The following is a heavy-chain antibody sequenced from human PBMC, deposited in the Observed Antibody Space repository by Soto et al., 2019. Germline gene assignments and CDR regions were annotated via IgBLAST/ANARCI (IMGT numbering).Heavy chain of an antibody. CDR2: INPNSGGT. J-gene: IGHJ5*02. D-gene: IGHD3-3*01. CDR1: GYTFTGYY. CDR3: ARVAGITIFGVVITLSRLDP. Sequence: ASVKVSCKASGYTFTGYYMHWLRQAPGQGLEWMGWINPNSGGTNYAQKFQGRVTMTRDTSISTAYMELSRLRSDDTAVYYCARVAGITIFGVVITLSRLDPWGQGTLVTVSS. V-gene: IGHV1-2*02.